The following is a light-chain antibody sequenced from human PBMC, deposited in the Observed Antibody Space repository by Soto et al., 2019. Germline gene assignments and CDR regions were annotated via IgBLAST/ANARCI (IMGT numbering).Light chain of an antibody. V-gene: IGLV1-40*01. CDR3: QSYDSSLSGVV. J-gene: IGLJ2*01. Sequence: QYVLTQPPSVSGAPGQRVTISCTGSSSNIGAGYDVHWYQQLPGTAPKLLIYGNSNRPSGVPDRFSGSKSGTSASLAITGLQAEDEADYYCQSYDSSLSGVVSGGGTKVTVL. CDR2: GNS. CDR1: SSNIGAGYD.